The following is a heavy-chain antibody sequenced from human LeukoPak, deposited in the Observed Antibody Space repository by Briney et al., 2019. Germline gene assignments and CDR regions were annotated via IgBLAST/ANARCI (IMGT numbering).Heavy chain of an antibody. CDR2: ISSSGRTR. CDR1: GFTFSSDE. D-gene: IGHD5-18*01. CDR3: ARGYIVRGMDV. Sequence: GGSLRLSCAASGFTFSSDEMNWVRQVPGKGLEWVSYISSSGRTRYYADSVKGRFTISRENVKNSLYLQMDSLRAEDTALYYCARGYIVRGMDVWGQGTTVIVSS. J-gene: IGHJ6*02. V-gene: IGHV3-48*03.